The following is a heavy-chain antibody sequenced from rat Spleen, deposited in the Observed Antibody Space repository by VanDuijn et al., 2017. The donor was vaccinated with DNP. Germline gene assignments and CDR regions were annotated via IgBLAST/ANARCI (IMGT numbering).Heavy chain of an antibody. D-gene: IGHD1-1*01. V-gene: IGHV3-3*01. Sequence: EVQLQQSGPGLVKPSQSLSLTCSVTGYSIISGYRWNWIRKFPGNKLEWMGYINGAGSTNYNPSLKSRISITRDTSKNQFFLQLNSLTTEDTATYYCARLRLEWEVRAMDAWGQGTSVTVSS. J-gene: IGHJ4*01. CDR1: GYSIISGYR. CDR3: ARLRLEWEVRAMDA. CDR2: INGAGST.